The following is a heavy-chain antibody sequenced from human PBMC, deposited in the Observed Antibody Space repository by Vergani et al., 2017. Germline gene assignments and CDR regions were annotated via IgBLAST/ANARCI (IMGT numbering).Heavy chain of an antibody. CDR1: GFTFDDYA. D-gene: IGHD3-16*02. CDR2: ISWNSGST. Sequence: EVQLVESGGGLVQPGRSLRLSCAASGFTFDDYAMHWVRQAPGKGLEWVSGISWNSGSTYYADSVKGRFTISRDNSKNTLYLQMNSLRAEDTAVYYCAKIQGRGGAYYDYIWGGYRDDDYWGQGTLVTVSS. CDR3: AKIQGRGGAYYDYIWGGYRDDDY. V-gene: IGHV3-9*01. J-gene: IGHJ4*02.